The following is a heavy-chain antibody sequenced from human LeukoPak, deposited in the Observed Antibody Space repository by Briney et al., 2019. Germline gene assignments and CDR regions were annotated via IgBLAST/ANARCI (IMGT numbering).Heavy chain of an antibody. D-gene: IGHD6-13*01. Sequence: SETLSFTCRVFGGSVLNHYWSWLRQSPGKGLEWIGYTYSNGRTNYNPSLKSRVNISVDTSKNQFSLKLSSVTAADAAVYYCARVKSGNWYSGPRSGFVSYYYMDVWGKGTTVTISS. V-gene: IGHV4-59*02. CDR1: GGSVLNHY. J-gene: IGHJ6*03. CDR3: ARVKSGNWYSGPRSGFVSYYYMDV. CDR2: TYSNGRT.